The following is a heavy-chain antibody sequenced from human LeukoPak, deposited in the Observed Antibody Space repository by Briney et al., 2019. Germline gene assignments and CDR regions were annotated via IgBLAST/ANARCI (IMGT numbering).Heavy chain of an antibody. CDR2: INQDGSEK. V-gene: IGHV3-7*01. CDR1: GFTFSSYS. J-gene: IGHJ3*02. CDR3: AGGAPSVAHAFDI. Sequence: GGSLRLSCAASGFTFSSYSMNWVRQAPGMGLEWVANINQDGSEKHYVDSVKGRFTISRDNAKNSLYLQMNSLRADDTAVYYCAGGAPSVAHAFDIWGQGTMVTVSS. D-gene: IGHD1-26*01.